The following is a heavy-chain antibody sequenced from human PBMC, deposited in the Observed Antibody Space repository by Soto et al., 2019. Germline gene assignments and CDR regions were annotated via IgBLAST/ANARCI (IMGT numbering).Heavy chain of an antibody. D-gene: IGHD2-15*01. Sequence: SETLSLTCTVSGGSISSTDHYWGWVRQPPGKGLEWLGSIYFAGSTFHNPALKSPATISVDTPRNKFSLRLTTVTASDTAVYYCARLVFHCLRGSCDDYSFYGLDVWGQGTTVTV. J-gene: IGHJ6*02. CDR2: IYFAGST. V-gene: IGHV4-39*01. CDR1: GGSISSTDHY. CDR3: ARLVFHCLRGSCDDYSFYGLDV.